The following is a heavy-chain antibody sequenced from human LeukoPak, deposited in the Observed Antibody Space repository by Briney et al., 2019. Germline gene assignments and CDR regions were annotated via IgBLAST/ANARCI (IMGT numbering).Heavy chain of an antibody. CDR2: ISSNGGST. Sequence: GGSLRLSCAASGFTFSSYAMHWVRQAPGKGLECVSAISSNGGSTYYANSVKGRFTISRDNSKNTLYLQMGSLRAEDMAVYYCASVGSRDAFDIWRQGTMVTVSS. J-gene: IGHJ3*02. D-gene: IGHD1-26*01. CDR1: GFTFSSYA. CDR3: ASVGSRDAFDI. V-gene: IGHV3-64*01.